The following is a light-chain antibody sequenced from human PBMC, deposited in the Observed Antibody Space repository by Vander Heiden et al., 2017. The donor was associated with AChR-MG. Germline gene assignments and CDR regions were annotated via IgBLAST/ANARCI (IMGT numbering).Light chain of an antibody. Sequence: QSVLTPPPSVSGAPGQRVTISCTGSRSNIGAGYDVHWYQQLPGTAPKLLIYGNSNRPSGVPDRFSGSKSGTSASLAITGLQAEDEADYYCQSYDSSLSHYVFGTGTKVTVL. CDR2: GNS. CDR3: QSYDSSLSHYV. CDR1: RSNIGAGYD. V-gene: IGLV1-40*01. J-gene: IGLJ1*01.